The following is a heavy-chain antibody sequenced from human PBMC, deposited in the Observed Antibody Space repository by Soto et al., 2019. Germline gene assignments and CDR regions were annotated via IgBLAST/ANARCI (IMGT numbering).Heavy chain of an antibody. CDR3: SRSQGSSTSLEIYYYYYYGMDV. J-gene: IGHJ6*02. V-gene: IGHV1-69*01. D-gene: IGHD2-2*01. CDR2: IIPIPGTA. Sequence: QVQLVQSGAEVKKPGSSVKVSCKASGGTFSSYAISWVRQAPGQGLEWMGGIIPIPGTANYAQKFQGRVTITADESTGAAYMELSSLRPEDTAVYYCSRSQGSSTSLEIYYYYYYGMDVWGQGATVTGPS. CDR1: GGTFSSYA.